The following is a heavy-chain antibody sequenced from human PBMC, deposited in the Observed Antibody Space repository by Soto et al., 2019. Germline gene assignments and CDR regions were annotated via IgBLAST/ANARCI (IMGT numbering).Heavy chain of an antibody. CDR3: AVAPDY. CDR2: IYNSGST. CDR1: GGSMRRSNYY. D-gene: IGHD5-12*01. Sequence: QLQLLESGPGLVKPSETLSLTCTVSGGSMRRSNYYWGWIRQPPGKGLEWIGSIYNSGSTYYNPSLKSRVTISVDTSKKQFSLKLTSVTAADPAVYYCAVAPDYWGQGTLVTVSS. J-gene: IGHJ4*02. V-gene: IGHV4-39*01.